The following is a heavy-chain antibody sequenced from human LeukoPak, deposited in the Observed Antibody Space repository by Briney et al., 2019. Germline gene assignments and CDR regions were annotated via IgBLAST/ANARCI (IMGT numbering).Heavy chain of an antibody. D-gene: IGHD1-26*01. V-gene: IGHV3-7*01. CDR1: GFTLSDYW. J-gene: IGHJ4*02. Sequence: GGSLRLSCAASGFTLSDYWMTWVRQVPGKGLEWVANVGRDGSEKNYVDSVEGRFTISRDNAKKSLDLEMDSLRVEDTALYYCAKVGTWELQRAFENWGQGTLVTVSS. CDR2: VGRDGSEK. CDR3: AKVGTWELQRAFEN.